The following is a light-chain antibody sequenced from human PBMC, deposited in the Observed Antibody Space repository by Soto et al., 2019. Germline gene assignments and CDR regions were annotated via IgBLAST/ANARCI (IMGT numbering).Light chain of an antibody. CDR3: AAWDDSLNGRV. CDR2: SHN. CDR1: SSNIGSNT. J-gene: IGLJ1*01. Sequence: QSVLTQPPSASGTPGQRVTISCSGSSSNIGSNTVNWYQQLPGTAPKLLIYSHNQRPSGVPDRFSGSKSGTSASLAISGLQSEDGADYYCAAWDDSLNGRVFGTGTKLTVL. V-gene: IGLV1-44*01.